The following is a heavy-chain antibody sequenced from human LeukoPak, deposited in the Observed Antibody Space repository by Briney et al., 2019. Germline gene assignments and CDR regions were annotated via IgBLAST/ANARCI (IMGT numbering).Heavy chain of an antibody. J-gene: IGHJ1*01. V-gene: IGHV4-39*01. CDR3: ATGASGLVRYFQH. CDR2: IYYSGST. CDR1: GDSISSSSYY. D-gene: IGHD6-19*01. Sequence: PSETLSLTCTVSGDSISSSSYYWGWIRQPPGKGLEWIGSIYYSGSTYYNPSLKSRVTISVDTSKNQFSLKLSSVTAADTAVYYCATGASGLVRYFQHWGQGTLVTVSS.